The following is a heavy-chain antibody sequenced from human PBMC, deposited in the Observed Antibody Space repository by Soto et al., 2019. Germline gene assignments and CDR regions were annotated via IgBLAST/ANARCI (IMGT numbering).Heavy chain of an antibody. J-gene: IGHJ4*02. D-gene: IGHD3-22*01. Sequence: EASVKVSCKASGYTFTSYDINWVRQATGQGLEWMGWMNPNSGNTAYAQKFQGRVTMTRNTSISTAYMELSSLRSEDTAVYYCAREKSRGYYYDYWGQGTLVTVSS. V-gene: IGHV1-8*01. CDR3: AREKSRGYYYDY. CDR1: GYTFTSYD. CDR2: MNPNSGNT.